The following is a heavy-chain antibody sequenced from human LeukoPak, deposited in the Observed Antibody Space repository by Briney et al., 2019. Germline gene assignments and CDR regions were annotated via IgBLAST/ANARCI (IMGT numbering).Heavy chain of an antibody. D-gene: IGHD5-18*01. CDR2: ISGTGSYI. Sequence: GGSLRLFCAASGFTFSTYSMNWVRQAPGKGLEWVSSISGTGSYIHYADSVKGRFTISRDNAKNSLYLQMNSLRAEDTAVYYCARDMEYVDTAIVWGQGTLVTVSS. V-gene: IGHV3-21*01. J-gene: IGHJ4*02. CDR1: GFTFSTYS. CDR3: ARDMEYVDTAIV.